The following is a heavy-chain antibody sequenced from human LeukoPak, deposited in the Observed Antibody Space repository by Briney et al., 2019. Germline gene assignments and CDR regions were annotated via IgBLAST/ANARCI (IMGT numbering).Heavy chain of an antibody. CDR1: GGSISSGSSY. CDR3: ASNYGDYGHNWFDP. CDR2: IYTSGNT. J-gene: IGHJ5*02. V-gene: IGHV4-61*02. D-gene: IGHD4-17*01. Sequence: PSQTLSLTCTVSGGSISSGSSYWSWIRQPAGKGLEWTGRIYTSGNTNYNPSLKSRVTISVDTSKNQFSLKLSSVTAADTAVYYCASNYGDYGHNWFDPWGQGTLVTVSS.